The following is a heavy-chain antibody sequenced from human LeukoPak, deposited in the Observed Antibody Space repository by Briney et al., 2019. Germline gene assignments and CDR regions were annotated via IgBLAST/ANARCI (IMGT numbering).Heavy chain of an antibody. CDR2: ISYDGSNK. J-gene: IGHJ4*01. D-gene: IGHD7-27*01. V-gene: IGHV3-30-3*01. CDR3: VAPSTVPSNWETLEY. Sequence: PGRSLRLSCAASGFTFSSYAMHWVRQAPGKGLEWVAVISYDGSNKYYADSVKGRFTISRDNSKNTLYLQMNSLRAEDTALYYCVAPSTVPSNWETLEYWGHGTLVTVSS. CDR1: GFTFSSYA.